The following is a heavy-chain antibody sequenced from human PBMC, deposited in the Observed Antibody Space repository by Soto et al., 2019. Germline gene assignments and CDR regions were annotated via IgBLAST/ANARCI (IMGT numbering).Heavy chain of an antibody. CDR3: AGAYYYDSSGPN. CDR1: GFTVSSNY. D-gene: IGHD3-22*01. Sequence: GGSLRLSCAASGFTVSSNYMSWVRQAPGKWLEWVSIFYNSDNTYYADSLKGRFTISRDNAKNTLYLQMNSLRAEDTAVYYCAGAYYYDSSGPNWGQGTLVTVSS. J-gene: IGHJ4*02. V-gene: IGHV3-66*03. CDR2: FYNSDNT.